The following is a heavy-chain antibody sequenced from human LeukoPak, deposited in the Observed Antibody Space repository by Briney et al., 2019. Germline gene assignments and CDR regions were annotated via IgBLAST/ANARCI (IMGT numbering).Heavy chain of an antibody. Sequence: GGSLRLSCAASGFTFSSYGMHWVRQAPGKGLEWVAVISYDGSNKYYADSVKGRFTISRDNSKNTLYLQMNSLRAEDTAVYYCAKDSYHYGSGGQYWGQGTLVTVSS. J-gene: IGHJ4*02. D-gene: IGHD3-10*01. CDR1: GFTFSSYG. CDR3: AKDSYHYGSGGQY. CDR2: ISYDGSNK. V-gene: IGHV3-30*18.